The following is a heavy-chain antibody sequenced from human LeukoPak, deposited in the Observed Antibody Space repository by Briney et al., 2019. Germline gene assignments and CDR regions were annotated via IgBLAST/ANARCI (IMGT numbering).Heavy chain of an antibody. CDR2: ISSSGSII. V-gene: IGHV3-48*03. D-gene: IGHD6-19*01. Sequence: GGSLRLSCAASGFTFSGYEMNWVRQAPGKGLEWVSYISSSGSIIYYADSVKGRFTISRDNAKNSLYLQMNSLRAEDTAVYYCARDDAGYSSGWYWVYWGQGALVTVSS. J-gene: IGHJ4*02. CDR1: GFTFSGYE. CDR3: ARDDAGYSSGWYWVY.